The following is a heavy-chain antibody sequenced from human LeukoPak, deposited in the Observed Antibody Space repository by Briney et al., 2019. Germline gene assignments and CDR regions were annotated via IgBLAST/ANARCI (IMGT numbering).Heavy chain of an antibody. CDR2: IYHSGST. CDR3: ARQSSGSNRGYYFDY. J-gene: IGHJ4*02. CDR1: GGSLSSSTYY. Sequence: SETLSLTFTVSGGSLSSSTYYWGWIRQPPGKGLEWIGSIYHSGSTYYNPSLESRVTISVDTSKNQFSLKLSSATAADTAVYYCARQSSGSNRGYYFDYWGQGILVTVSS. D-gene: IGHD1-26*01. V-gene: IGHV4-39*01.